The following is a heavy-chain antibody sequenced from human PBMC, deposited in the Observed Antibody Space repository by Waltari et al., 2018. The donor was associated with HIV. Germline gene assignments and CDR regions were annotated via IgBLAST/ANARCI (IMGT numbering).Heavy chain of an antibody. CDR2: ISGSGSST. D-gene: IGHD1-26*01. J-gene: IGHJ4*02. V-gene: IGHV3-23*04. Sequence: EVQLVESGGGLVQPGGSLRLSCAASGFTFSSYAMSWVRQAPGKGLEWVSAISGSGSSTFYADSVKGRFTISRDNSKNTLYLQMNSPRAEDTAVFYCAKDIVGATNYWGQGTLVTVSS. CDR1: GFTFSSYA. CDR3: AKDIVGATNY.